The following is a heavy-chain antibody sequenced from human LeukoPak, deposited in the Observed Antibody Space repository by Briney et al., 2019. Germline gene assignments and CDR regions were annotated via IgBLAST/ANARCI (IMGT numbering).Heavy chain of an antibody. V-gene: IGHV3-15*07. CDR1: GIIFRGAW. Sequence: GGSLRLSCVVSGIIFRGAWMNWVRQTPGKGLEWVGLIKSKVDGGTTDYAAPVKGRFTISRDDSKNTLYLQMSSLKIEDTAIYYCTKDPPLTGGVYSAHWGPGTLVTVSS. J-gene: IGHJ4*02. CDR3: TKDPPLTGGVYSAH. D-gene: IGHD7-27*01. CDR2: IKSKVDGGTT.